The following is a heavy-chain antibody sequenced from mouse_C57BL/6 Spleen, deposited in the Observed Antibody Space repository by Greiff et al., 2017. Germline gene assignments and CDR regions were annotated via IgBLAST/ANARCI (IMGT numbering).Heavy chain of an antibody. J-gene: IGHJ1*03. D-gene: IGHD2-5*01. Sequence: EVQLMESGGGLVKPGGSLKLSCAASGFTFSDYGMHWVRQAPEKGLEWVAYISSGSSTIYYADTVKGRFTISRDNAKNTLFLQMTSLTSEDTALYYCARKSNYRYFDVWGTGTTVTVSS. CDR3: ARKSNYRYFDV. V-gene: IGHV5-17*01. CDR1: GFTFSDYG. CDR2: ISSGSSTI.